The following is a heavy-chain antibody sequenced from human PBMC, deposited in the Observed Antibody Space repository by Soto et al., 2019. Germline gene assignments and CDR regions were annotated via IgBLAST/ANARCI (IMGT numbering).Heavy chain of an antibody. CDR3: ARGQEGVVATH. CDR1: GGSLRGYY. D-gene: IGHD5-12*01. J-gene: IGHJ4*02. CDR2: VKDGGHT. Sequence: QVQLQQWGAGLLKPSETLSLNCAVTGGSLRGYYWSWIRQPPGKGLEWIGEVKDGGHTNYSPSLCGRVTISSAASNNQFSLRLNCVTAADTGVYYCARGQEGVVATHWDQGSLVTVSS. V-gene: IGHV4-34*01.